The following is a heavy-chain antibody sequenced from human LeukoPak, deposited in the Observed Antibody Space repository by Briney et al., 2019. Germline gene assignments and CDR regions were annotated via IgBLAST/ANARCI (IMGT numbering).Heavy chain of an antibody. V-gene: IGHV4-34*01. CDR3: ARGRGYDFWSGYSGHYFDY. D-gene: IGHD3-3*01. CDR1: GGSFSGYY. J-gene: IGHJ4*02. CDR2: INHSGST. Sequence: SETLSLTCAVYGGSFSGYYWSWIRQPPGKGLEWIGEINHSGSTNHNPSLKSRVTISVGTSKNQFSLKLSSVTAADTAVYYCARGRGYDFWSGYSGHYFDYWGQGTLVTVSS.